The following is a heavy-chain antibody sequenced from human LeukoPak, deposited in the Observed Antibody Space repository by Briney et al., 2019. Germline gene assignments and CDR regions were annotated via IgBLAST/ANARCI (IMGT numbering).Heavy chain of an antibody. V-gene: IGHV3-21*01. CDR2: ISSSSSYI. J-gene: IGHJ4*02. CDR1: GFTFSSYS. D-gene: IGHD6-6*01. CDR3: ARAFLVSARPTYFDY. Sequence: PGGSLRLSCAASGFTFSSYSMNWVRQAPGKGLEWVSSISSSSSYIYYADSVKGRFTISRDNAKNSLYLQVNSLRAEDTAVYYCARAFLVSARPTYFDYWGQGTLVTVSP.